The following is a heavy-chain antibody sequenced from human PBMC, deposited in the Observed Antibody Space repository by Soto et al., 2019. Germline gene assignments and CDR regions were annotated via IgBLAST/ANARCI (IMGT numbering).Heavy chain of an antibody. Sequence: PGGSLRLSCAASGFTFSSYGMHWVRQAPGKGLEWVAVISYDGSNKYYADSVKGRFTISRDNSKNTLYLQMNSLRAEDTAVYYCAKDGAYYDFWSDYFDDWGQGTLVTVSS. D-gene: IGHD3-3*01. V-gene: IGHV3-30*18. J-gene: IGHJ4*02. CDR1: GFTFSSYG. CDR3: AKDGAYYDFWSDYFDD. CDR2: ISYDGSNK.